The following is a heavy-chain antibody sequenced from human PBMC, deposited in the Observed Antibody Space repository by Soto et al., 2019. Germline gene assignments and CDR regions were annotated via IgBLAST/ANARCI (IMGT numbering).Heavy chain of an antibody. Sequence: QVPLVQSGAEVKKPGASVKVSCKASGYTLTTFFMHWVRQAPGQGLEWMGVINPGYPAGRSTTYAQKFECRVALTTDTSTGTGYLELSRLRSGDTTVYYCAREAIVAGATAGMDVWGQVTTVTVSS. CDR2: INPGYPAGRST. CDR3: AREAIVAGATAGMDV. CDR1: GYTLTTFF. J-gene: IGHJ6*02. V-gene: IGHV1-46*01. D-gene: IGHD1-26*01.